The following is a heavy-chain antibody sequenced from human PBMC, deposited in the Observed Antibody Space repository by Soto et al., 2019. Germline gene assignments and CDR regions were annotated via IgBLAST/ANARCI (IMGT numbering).Heavy chain of an antibody. Sequence: PSETLSLTCNVSGGSISSYYWTWVRQSPEKGLEWIGYMYYNGNIIYNTSLKSRVTISIDTSKNQFSLTLKSVTAADTAVYYCASGGNWFDPWGQGVLVTVSS. V-gene: IGHV4-59*01. CDR2: MYYNGNI. D-gene: IGHD3-16*01. CDR3: ASGGNWFDP. CDR1: GGSISSYY. J-gene: IGHJ5*02.